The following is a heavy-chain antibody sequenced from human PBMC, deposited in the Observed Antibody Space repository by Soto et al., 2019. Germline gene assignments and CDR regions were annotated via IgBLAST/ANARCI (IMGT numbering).Heavy chain of an antibody. J-gene: IGHJ4*02. CDR3: ASRKSSPYFDY. V-gene: IGHV4-39*07. CDR1: GGTVRSNGYS. Sequence: SGTLSLTCTVSGGTVRSNGYSWGWIRQSPGKGLEWIGTIYSTENTYYHPSLKSRVTISVDTSKNQFSLKLSSVTAADTAVYYCASRKSSPYFDYWGQGTLVTVSS. D-gene: IGHD3-10*01. CDR2: IYSTENT.